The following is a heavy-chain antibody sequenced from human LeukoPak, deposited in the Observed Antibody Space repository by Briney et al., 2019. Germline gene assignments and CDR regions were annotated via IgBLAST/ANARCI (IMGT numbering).Heavy chain of an antibody. CDR2: ISGSGGST. CDR1: GFTFNSYA. D-gene: IGHD2-15*01. V-gene: IGHV3-23*01. Sequence: GGSLRLSCAASGFTFNSYAMSWVRQAPGKGLEWVSGISGSGGSTYYADSVKGRFTISRDNSKNTLYLQMNSLRAEDTAVYYCAKLGGDYYYYGMDVWGQGTTVTVSS. J-gene: IGHJ6*02. CDR3: AKLGGDYYYYGMDV.